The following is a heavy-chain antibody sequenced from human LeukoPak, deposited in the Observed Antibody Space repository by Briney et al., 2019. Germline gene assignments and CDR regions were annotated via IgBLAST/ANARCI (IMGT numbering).Heavy chain of an antibody. Sequence: GGSLRLSCAASGFTFSNYAMSWVRQAPGKGLEWVSTISVDGGNTFYADSVKGRFTISRDNSKKTLYLQMNSLRAEDTAVYYCAKPLTSWRFYDTWGQGTLVTVSS. D-gene: IGHD3-22*01. CDR2: ISVDGGNT. J-gene: IGHJ5*02. V-gene: IGHV3-23*01. CDR3: AKPLTSWRFYDT. CDR1: GFTFSNYA.